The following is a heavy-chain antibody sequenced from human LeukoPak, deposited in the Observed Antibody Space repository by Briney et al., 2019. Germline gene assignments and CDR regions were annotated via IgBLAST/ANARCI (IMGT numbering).Heavy chain of an antibody. CDR2: IWYDGSNK. CDR1: GFTFSSYG. V-gene: IGHV3-33*01. CDR3: ARAEGYYDSSGNDAFDI. J-gene: IGHJ3*02. D-gene: IGHD3-22*01. Sequence: PGGSLRLSCAASGFTFSSYGMRWVRQAPGKGLEWVAVIWYDGSNKYYADSVKGRFTISRDNSKNTLYLQMNSLRAEDTAVYYCARAEGYYDSSGNDAFDIWGQGTMVTVSS.